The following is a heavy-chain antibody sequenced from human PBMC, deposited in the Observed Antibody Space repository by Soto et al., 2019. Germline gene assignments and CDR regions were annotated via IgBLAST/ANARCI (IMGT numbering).Heavy chain of an antibody. CDR3: ARDQGAVAGTGSDF. CDR1: GYSFNYFY. CDR2: INPNGGST. Sequence: QVQLVQSGAEAKKPGASVTVSCKASGYSFNYFYMHWVRQAPGQGLEWMGFINPNGGSTAYAQKFQGRLTMTRDTSTSTVYMDLSSLKSEDTAIYYCARDQGAVAGTGSDFWGQGTLVTVSS. D-gene: IGHD6-19*01. J-gene: IGHJ4*02. V-gene: IGHV1-46*02.